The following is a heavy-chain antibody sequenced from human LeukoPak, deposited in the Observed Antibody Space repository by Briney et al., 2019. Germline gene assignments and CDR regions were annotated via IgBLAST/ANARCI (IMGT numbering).Heavy chain of an antibody. D-gene: IGHD3-3*01. V-gene: IGHV3-30*04. CDR2: ISFDGTDA. CDR1: GFTFSSYA. CDR3: ARDRGFRSGRVVISRYFDY. Sequence: PGGSLRLSCAASGFTFSSYAIHWVRQAPGKGLEWVAVISFDGTDAFYADSVKGRFTISRDNAKNSLYLQMNSLRAEDTALYYCARDRGFRSGRVVISRYFDYWGQGTLVTVSS. J-gene: IGHJ4*02.